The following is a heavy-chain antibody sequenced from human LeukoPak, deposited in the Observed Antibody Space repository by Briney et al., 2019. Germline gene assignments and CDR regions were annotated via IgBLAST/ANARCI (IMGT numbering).Heavy chain of an antibody. V-gene: IGHV5-51*01. CDR3: ARGEVAVADRYYYYGMDV. CDR2: IYPGDSDT. J-gene: IGHJ6*02. CDR1: GYSFTSYW. Sequence: GESLKISCKGSGYSFTSYWIGWVRQMPGKGLEWMGIIYPGDSDTRYSPSFQGQVTISADKSISTAYLQWSSLKASDTAMYYCARGEVAVADRYYYYGMDVWGQGTTVTVSS. D-gene: IGHD6-19*01.